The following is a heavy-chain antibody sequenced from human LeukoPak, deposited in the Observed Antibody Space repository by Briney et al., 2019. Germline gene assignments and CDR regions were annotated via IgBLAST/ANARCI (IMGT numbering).Heavy chain of an antibody. CDR1: GVSISSSYY. CDR3: ARRGGDMPARGFMDV. D-gene: IGHD3-16*01. Sequence: KPSETLSLTCTVSGVSISSSYYWGWIRQPPGKGLEWIGSIYYSGSTYYNPSLKSRVTISVDTSKNQFSLKLSSVTAADTAVYYCARRGGDMPARGFMDVWGKGTTVTVSS. CDR2: IYYSGST. J-gene: IGHJ6*03. V-gene: IGHV4-39*07.